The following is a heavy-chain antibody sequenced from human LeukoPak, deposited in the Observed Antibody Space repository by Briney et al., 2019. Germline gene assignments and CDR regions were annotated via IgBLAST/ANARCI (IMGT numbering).Heavy chain of an antibody. CDR3: ARVLVVPAATYYYYYYMDV. CDR2: MSPNSGNT. V-gene: IGHV1-8*01. CDR1: GYTFTSYD. D-gene: IGHD2-2*01. Sequence: ASVKVSCKASGYTFTSYDINWVRQATGQGLEWMGWMSPNSGNTGYAQKFQGRVTMTRNTSISTAYMELSSLRSEDTAVYYCARVLVVPAATYYYYYYMDVWGKGTTVTVSS. J-gene: IGHJ6*03.